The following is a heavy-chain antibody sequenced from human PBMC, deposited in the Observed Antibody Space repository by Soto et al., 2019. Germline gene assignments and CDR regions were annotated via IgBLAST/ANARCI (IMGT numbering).Heavy chain of an antibody. CDR3: ARLSMHDNDYGDYV. D-gene: IGHD4-17*01. CDR1: GGSISSSSYY. Sequence: QLQLQESGPGLVKPSETLSLTCTVSGGSISSSSYYWGWIRQPPGKGLEWIGSIYYSGSTYYNPSLKSRVTISVDTSKNQFSLKLSSVTAADTAVYYCARLSMHDNDYGDYVGGQGTLVTVSS. J-gene: IGHJ1*01. V-gene: IGHV4-39*01. CDR2: IYYSGST.